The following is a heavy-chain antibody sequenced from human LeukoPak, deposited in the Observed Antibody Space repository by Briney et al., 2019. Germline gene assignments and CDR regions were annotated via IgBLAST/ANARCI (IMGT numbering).Heavy chain of an antibody. CDR1: GFTFSDYY. V-gene: IGHV3-11*01. J-gene: IGHJ4*02. Sequence: GGSLRLSCAASGFTFSDYYMSWIRQAPGKGLEWGSYISSSGSTIYYADSVKGRFTISRDNAKNSLYLQMNSLRAEDTAVYYCARVGRSFYYDSSGYLDYWGQGTLVTVSS. D-gene: IGHD3-22*01. CDR3: ARVGRSFYYDSSGYLDY. CDR2: ISSSGSTI.